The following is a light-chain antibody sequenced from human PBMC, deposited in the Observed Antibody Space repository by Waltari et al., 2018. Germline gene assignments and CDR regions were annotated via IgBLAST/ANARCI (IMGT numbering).Light chain of an antibody. CDR2: WAS. CDR3: QQYYATPNT. CDR1: QSLSHTNNKNY. J-gene: IGKJ2*01. V-gene: IGKV4-1*01. Sequence: DIVVTQSPDSLAVSLGERATINCKSSQSLSHTNNKNYLAWYQQKPGQPPKLLIYWASTRDSGVPDRFSGSGSGTDFTLAISSLQPEDVAVYYCQQYYATPNTFGQGTNVEIK.